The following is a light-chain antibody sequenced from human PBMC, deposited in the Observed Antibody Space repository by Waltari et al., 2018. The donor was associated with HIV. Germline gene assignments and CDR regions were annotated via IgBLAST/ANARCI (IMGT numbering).Light chain of an antibody. CDR2: GAS. CDR3: QKYYTTPFT. Sequence: DVVMTQSPDSLAVSLGAVATINCTSSQSVIDSSNNKNFFAWSQQKPGQPPKLLISGASTRGSGVPGRFSGSGSGTDGTLTIRSLQAEDVAVYYCQKYYTTPFTFGPGTKVDIK. V-gene: IGKV4-1*01. CDR1: QSVIDSSNNKNF. J-gene: IGKJ3*01.